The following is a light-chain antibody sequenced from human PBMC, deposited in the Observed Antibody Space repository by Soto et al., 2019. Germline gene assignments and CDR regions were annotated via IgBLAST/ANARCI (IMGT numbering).Light chain of an antibody. CDR2: DTS. CDR3: QQDGSSPFT. V-gene: IGKV3D-20*01. Sequence: EIVLTQSPATLSLFPGERATLSCGASQSVRGSSLVWYQQKPGLAPRLLIYDTSSRATGIPDRFSGSGSGTNFTLTISTLEPEDFAVYFCQQDGSSPFTFGGGTKVQIK. CDR1: QSVRGSS. J-gene: IGKJ4*01.